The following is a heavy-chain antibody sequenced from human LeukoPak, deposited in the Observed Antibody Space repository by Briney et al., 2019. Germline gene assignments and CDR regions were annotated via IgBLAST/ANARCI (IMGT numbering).Heavy chain of an antibody. V-gene: IGHV4-30-2*01. CDR2: IYHSGST. J-gene: IGHJ4*02. Sequence: SQTLSLTCTVSGGSISSGGYYWSWIRQPPGKGLEWIGYIYHSGSTYYNPSLKSRVTISVDRSKNQFSLKLSSVTAADTAVYYCARDSGGSSYYFDYWGQGTLVTAPS. CDR1: GGSISSGGYY. D-gene: IGHD1-26*01. CDR3: ARDSGGSSYYFDY.